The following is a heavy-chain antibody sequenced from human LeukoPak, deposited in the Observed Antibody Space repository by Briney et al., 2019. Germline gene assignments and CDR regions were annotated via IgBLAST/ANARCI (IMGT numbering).Heavy chain of an antibody. CDR3: AKDTHRDPDTAGIDY. CDR1: GFTVSSNY. V-gene: IGHV3-23*01. Sequence: PGGSLRLSCAASGFTVSSNYMSWVRQAPGKGLEWVSAIRGSGGTTYYADSVKGRFTISRDNSKNTLYLQMNSLRAEDTAVYYCAKDTHRDPDTAGIDYWGQGTLVTVSS. J-gene: IGHJ4*02. CDR2: IRGSGGTT. D-gene: IGHD5-18*01.